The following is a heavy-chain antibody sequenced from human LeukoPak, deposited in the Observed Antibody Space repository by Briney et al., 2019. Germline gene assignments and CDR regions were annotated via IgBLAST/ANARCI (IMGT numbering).Heavy chain of an antibody. CDR1: GFTFSSYW. D-gene: IGHD2-15*01. CDR3: ARESLVVVADGVVDWFDP. Sequence: GGSLRLSCAASGFTFSSYWMSWVRQAPGKGLEWVANIKQDGSEKYYVDSVKGRFTISRDNAKNSLYLQMNSLRAEDTAVYYCARESLVVVADGVVDWFDPLGQGTLVTVSS. CDR2: IKQDGSEK. V-gene: IGHV3-7*01. J-gene: IGHJ5*02.